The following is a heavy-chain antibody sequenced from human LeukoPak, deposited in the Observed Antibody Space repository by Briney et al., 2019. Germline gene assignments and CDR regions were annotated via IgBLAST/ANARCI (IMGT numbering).Heavy chain of an antibody. V-gene: IGHV3-11*01. Sequence: GGSLRLSCAASGFTFSDYYMSWIRQAPGKGLEWVSYISSSGSTIYYADSVKGRFTISRDNAKNSLYLQMNSLRAEDTAVYYCARVPSITIFGVVITGRYYYYYMDVWGKGTTVTVSS. CDR1: GFTFSDYY. CDR3: ARVPSITIFGVVITGRYYYYYMDV. CDR2: ISSSGSTI. D-gene: IGHD3-3*01. J-gene: IGHJ6*03.